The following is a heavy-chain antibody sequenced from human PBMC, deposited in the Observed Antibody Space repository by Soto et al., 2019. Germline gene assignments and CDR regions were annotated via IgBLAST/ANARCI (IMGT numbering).Heavy chain of an antibody. J-gene: IGHJ6*02. CDR2: ISSSSSYI. D-gene: IGHD1-20*01. Sequence: GGSLRLSCAASGFTFSSYSMNWVRQAPGKGLEWVSSISSSSSYIYYADSVKGRFTISRDNAKNSLYLQMNSLRAEDTAVYYCARDLGNITGSLSGYYGMDVWGQGTTVTVS. CDR3: ARDLGNITGSLSGYYGMDV. CDR1: GFTFSSYS. V-gene: IGHV3-21*01.